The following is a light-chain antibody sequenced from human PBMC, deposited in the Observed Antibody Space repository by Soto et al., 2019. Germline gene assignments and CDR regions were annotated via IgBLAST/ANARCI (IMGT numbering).Light chain of an antibody. Sequence: QSVLTQPPSASGSPGQSVTISCTGTTTDVGGYDLVSWYQQHPGKAPKVIIYEVTKRPSGVPDRFFGSKSGSTASLTVSGLQAEDEAVYYCCSYTVGDTVVFGGGTKSPS. V-gene: IGLV2-8*01. CDR1: TTDVGGYDL. J-gene: IGLJ2*01. CDR2: EVT. CDR3: CSYTVGDTVV.